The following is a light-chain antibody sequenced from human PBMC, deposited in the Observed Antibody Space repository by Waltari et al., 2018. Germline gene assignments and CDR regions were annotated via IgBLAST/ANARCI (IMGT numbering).Light chain of an antibody. CDR3: MQAIQTNT. V-gene: IGKV2-28*01. CDR2: LGS. Sequence: DIVMTQSPLSLPVTHGEPASISCRSSQSLLHSNGYNYLDWYLQKPGQSPQILIYLGSDRASAVTDSFSGSGSGSDFTLKIRGVEAEDVGVYYCMQAIQTNTFGQGTKLEIK. CDR1: QSLLHSNGYNY. J-gene: IGKJ2*01.